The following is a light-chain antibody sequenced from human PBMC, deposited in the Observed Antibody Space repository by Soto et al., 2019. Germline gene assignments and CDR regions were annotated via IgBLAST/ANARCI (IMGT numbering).Light chain of an antibody. J-gene: IGLJ1*01. V-gene: IGLV2-8*01. CDR2: EVV. CDR1: KNDIGLYDF. Sequence: QSVLTQPPSASGSPGQSVTISCTGTKNDIGLYDFVSWYQHRPGKAPRLIIYEVVQRPSGVPDRFSGSKSGNTASLTVSGLQAADEADYFCKSYAGSNTYVFGSGTKVTVL. CDR3: KSYAGSNTYV.